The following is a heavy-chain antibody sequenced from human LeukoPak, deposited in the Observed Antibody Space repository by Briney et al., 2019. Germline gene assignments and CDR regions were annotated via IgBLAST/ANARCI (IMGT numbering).Heavy chain of an antibody. J-gene: IGHJ1*01. CDR2: IEQGGSEK. Sequence: GGSLRLSCAASGFTFSNHWMSWVRQAPGKGLEWVANIEQGGSEKNYLDSVKGRFTISRDNAKGSLYLQMNSLRAEDTAVYYCARDYGDYVQYFHHWGQGSLVTVSS. CDR1: GFTFSNHW. CDR3: ARDYGDYVQYFHH. D-gene: IGHD4-17*01. V-gene: IGHV3-7*01.